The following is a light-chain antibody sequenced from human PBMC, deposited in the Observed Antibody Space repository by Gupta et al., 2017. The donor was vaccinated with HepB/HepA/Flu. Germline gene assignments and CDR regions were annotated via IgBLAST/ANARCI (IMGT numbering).Light chain of an antibody. Sequence: EIVLTQSPATLSLSPGERATLSCRASQTVSGGYLVWYKHKPGQAPRLLINDTSIRATGIPARFSGSGGGTDFSLTISSREQEDSAVYYCQHHSNWLPFAFGRGTKVEIK. CDR1: QTVSGGY. CDR2: DTS. J-gene: IGKJ4*01. V-gene: IGKV3D-11*02. CDR3: QHHSNWLPFA.